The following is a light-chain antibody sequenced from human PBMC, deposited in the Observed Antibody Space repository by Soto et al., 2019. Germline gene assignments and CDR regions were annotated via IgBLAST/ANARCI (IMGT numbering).Light chain of an antibody. CDR1: QNIFSK. CDR3: QQYNKCSPT. J-gene: IGKJ4*01. V-gene: IGKV3-15*01. CDR2: GAS. Sequence: EIVMTQFPATLSVSPGERATLSCRASQNIFSKLAWYQQKVGQTPRLLIFGASTMATGIPARFSGSESETDFILAINSLQSGDFAAYSCQQYNKCSPTCGGGTKEEI.